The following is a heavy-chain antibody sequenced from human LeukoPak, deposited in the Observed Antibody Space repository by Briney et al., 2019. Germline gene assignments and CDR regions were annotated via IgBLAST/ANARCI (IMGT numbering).Heavy chain of an antibody. V-gene: IGHV4-4*09. CDR2: IYTSGST. J-gene: IGHJ4*02. D-gene: IGHD3-9*01. CDR3: ARRYYDILTGYSVFDY. Sequence: ASETLSLTCTVSGGSISSYYWSWIRQPPGKGLEWIGYIYTSGSTNYNPSLKSRVTISVDTSKNQFSLKLSSVTAADTAVYYCARRYYDILTGYSVFDYWGQGTLVTVSS. CDR1: GGSISSYY.